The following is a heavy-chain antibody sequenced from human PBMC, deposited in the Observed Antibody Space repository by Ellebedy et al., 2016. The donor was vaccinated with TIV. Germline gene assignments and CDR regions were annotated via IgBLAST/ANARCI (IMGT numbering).Heavy chain of an antibody. Sequence: ASVKVSXXASGGSIRSYVINWMRQAPGQGLEWMGWINPEGDGTNYAQKFRGRVTMTRDTSISTNYMELSRLTSEDTAVYYCVRWAQFPKSYGDYWGQGTLVTVSS. D-gene: IGHD5-18*01. CDR3: VRWAQFPKSYGDY. CDR1: GGSIRSYV. CDR2: INPEGDGT. V-gene: IGHV1-2*02. J-gene: IGHJ4*02.